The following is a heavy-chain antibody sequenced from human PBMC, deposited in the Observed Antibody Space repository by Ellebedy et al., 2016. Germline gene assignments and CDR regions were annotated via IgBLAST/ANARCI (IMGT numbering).Heavy chain of an antibody. CDR2: ISWNGGST. V-gene: IGHV3-43*01. D-gene: IGHD3-3*01. J-gene: IGHJ4*02. CDR1: GFNFHEYT. CDR3: AKDRYDFWSGYYLTDY. Sequence: GGSLRLXXAASGFNFHEYTMHWFRQAPGQGLEWVSLISWNGGSTYYADSVKGRFTISRDKSRNSLYLQMNSLRTEDTALYYCAKDRYDFWSGYYLTDYWGQGTLVTVSS.